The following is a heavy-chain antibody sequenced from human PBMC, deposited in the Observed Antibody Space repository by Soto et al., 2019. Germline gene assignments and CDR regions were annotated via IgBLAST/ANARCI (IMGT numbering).Heavy chain of an antibody. V-gene: IGHV4-34*01. CDR3: ARVERGTATTVVDAFDI. J-gene: IGHJ3*02. CDR2: MSHSAGT. CDR1: GGFVSSGSYY. D-gene: IGHD1-1*01. Sequence: QVQLQQWGAGLLKPSETLSLTCAVYGGFVSSGSYYWSWIRQPPGKGLEWIGEMSHSAGTHFNPSLKSRVTISVDTSKNQFSLKMSSVTAADPALYYCARVERGTATTVVDAFDIWGPGTMVTVSS.